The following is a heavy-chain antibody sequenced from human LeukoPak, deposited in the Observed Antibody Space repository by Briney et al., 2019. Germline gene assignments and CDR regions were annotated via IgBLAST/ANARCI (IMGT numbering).Heavy chain of an antibody. CDR1: GGSISSYY. J-gene: IGHJ4*02. CDR2: IYYSGST. D-gene: IGHD1-7*01. CDR3: ARQLELYYFDY. Sequence: SETLSLTCTVSGGSISSYYWSWIRQPPGKGLEWIGYIYYSGSTNYNPSLKSRVTISVDTSKNQFSLKLSSVTAADTAVYYCARQLELYYFDYWGQGTLVTVSS. V-gene: IGHV4-59*08.